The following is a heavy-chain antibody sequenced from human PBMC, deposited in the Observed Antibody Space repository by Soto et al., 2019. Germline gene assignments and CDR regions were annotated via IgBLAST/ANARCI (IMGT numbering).Heavy chain of an antibody. Sequence: SVKVSCKASGYGFSEDHIHWLRLASGQGLEWLGRINPKSGGTSTAQKFQGWVTMTRDRSISTVYMELTRLRSDDTAVYFCARGHSTDCSNGVCSFFYNHEMDVWGEGTTVTVSS. CDR2: INPKSGGT. D-gene: IGHD2-8*01. CDR1: GYGFSEDH. V-gene: IGHV1-2*04. J-gene: IGHJ6*04. CDR3: ARGHSTDCSNGVCSFFYNHEMDV.